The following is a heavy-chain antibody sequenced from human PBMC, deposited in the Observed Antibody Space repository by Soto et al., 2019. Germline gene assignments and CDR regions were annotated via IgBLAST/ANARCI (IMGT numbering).Heavy chain of an antibody. D-gene: IGHD1-26*01. V-gene: IGHV3-23*01. CDR3: ARRGSGSYYDY. Sequence: EVQLLESGGGLVQPGGSLRLSCAASGFTFSSYAMRWVRQAPVKGLEWVSAISGSGGSTYYADSVKGRFTISRDNSKNTLDLQMNSLRAEDSAVYYCARRGSGSYYDYGGQGTLVTVSS. CDR2: ISGSGGST. CDR1: GFTFSSYA. J-gene: IGHJ4*02.